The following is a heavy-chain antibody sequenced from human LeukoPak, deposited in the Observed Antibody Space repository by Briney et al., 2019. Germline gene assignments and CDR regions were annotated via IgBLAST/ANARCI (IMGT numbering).Heavy chain of an antibody. CDR3: AGDLAAAGAFDY. CDR2: IYYSGST. D-gene: IGHD6-13*01. CDR1: GGSISSYY. V-gene: IGHV4-59*12. Sequence: SETLSLTCTASGGSISSYYWSWIRQPPGKGLEWIGYIYYSGSTNYNPSLKSRVTISVDTSKNQFSLKLSSVTAADTAVYYCAGDLAAAGAFDYWGPGTLVTVSS. J-gene: IGHJ4*02.